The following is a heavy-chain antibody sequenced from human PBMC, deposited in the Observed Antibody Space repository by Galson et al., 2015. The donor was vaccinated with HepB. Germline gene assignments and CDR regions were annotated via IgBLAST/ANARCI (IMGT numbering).Heavy chain of an antibody. D-gene: IGHD3-10*01. V-gene: IGHV3-23*01. CDR2: ISGSGGST. CDR3: AKDRSTVTYYYGSGSYYF. CDR1: GFTFSSYA. Sequence: SLRLSCAASGFTFSSYAMSWVRQAPGKGLEWVSAISGSGGSTYYADSVKGRFTISRDSSKNTLYLQMNSLRAEDTAVYYCAKDRSTVTYYYGSGSYYFWGQGTLVTVSS. J-gene: IGHJ4*02.